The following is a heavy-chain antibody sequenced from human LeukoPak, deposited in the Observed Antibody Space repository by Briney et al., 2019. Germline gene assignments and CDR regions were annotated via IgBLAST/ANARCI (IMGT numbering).Heavy chain of an antibody. CDR3: ARGGLDHAFDL. Sequence: GGSLRLSCAASGFTISSYWMYWVRQAPGKGLEYVSRINNDGSGTTYAGSVKGRFTISRDNAKSTVYLQMNSLRPEDTAMFYCARGGLDHAFDLWGQGTMVSVSS. CDR2: INNDGSGT. V-gene: IGHV3-74*01. D-gene: IGHD3/OR15-3a*01. CDR1: GFTISSYW. J-gene: IGHJ3*01.